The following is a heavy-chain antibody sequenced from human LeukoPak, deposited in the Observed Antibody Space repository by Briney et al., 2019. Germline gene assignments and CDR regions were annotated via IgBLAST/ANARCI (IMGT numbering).Heavy chain of an antibody. Sequence: PGGSLRLSCAASGFTFDDYAMHWVRQAPGKGLEWDSGISWNSGSIGYADSVKGRFTISRDNAKNSLYLQMNSLRAEDTALYYCAEDRDPGIAVRSEYYYYYYGMDVWGQGTTVTVSS. CDR3: AEDRDPGIAVRSEYYYYYYGMDV. D-gene: IGHD6-19*01. V-gene: IGHV3-9*01. CDR2: ISWNSGSI. J-gene: IGHJ6*02. CDR1: GFTFDDYA.